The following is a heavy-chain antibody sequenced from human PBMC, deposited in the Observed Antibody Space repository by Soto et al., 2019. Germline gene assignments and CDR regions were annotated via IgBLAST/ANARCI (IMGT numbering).Heavy chain of an antibody. CDR3: ARNTPGYYHYDY. Sequence: QVHIVQSGAEVKKPGAPVKISCQASGYTFTTYAIHWVRQDPGQRLEWMGWIYPGNGDTEYSQRFHDRVTFTRDPAASTAYMELRSLSSEDTAMDYCARNTPGYYHYDYLGQGTRLTVSS. D-gene: IGHD3-22*01. CDR2: IYPGNGDT. CDR1: GYTFTTYA. V-gene: IGHV1-3*01. J-gene: IGHJ4*02.